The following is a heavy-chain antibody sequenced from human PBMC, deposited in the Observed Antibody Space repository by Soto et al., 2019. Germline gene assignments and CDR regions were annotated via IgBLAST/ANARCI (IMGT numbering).Heavy chain of an antibody. J-gene: IGHJ4*02. V-gene: IGHV3-7*01. CDR3: ARVLVGSRAHCSSTSCYVSSCDY. CDR2: IKQDGSEK. Sequence: GESLKISCAASGFTFSSYWMSWVRQAPGKGLEWVANIKQDGSEKYYVDSVKGRFTISRDNAKNSLYLQMNSLRAEDTAVYYCARVLVGSRAHCSSTSCYVSSCDYWGQGTLVTVSS. D-gene: IGHD2-2*01. CDR1: GFTFSSYW.